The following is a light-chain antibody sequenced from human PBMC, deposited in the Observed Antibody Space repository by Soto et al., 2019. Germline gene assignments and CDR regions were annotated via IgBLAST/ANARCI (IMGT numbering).Light chain of an antibody. J-gene: IGLJ1*01. CDR2: TNN. CDR3: AAWDDRLNGPSYV. CDR1: TSNIGSNP. V-gene: IGLV1-44*01. Sequence: QSVLTQPPSVSGTPGQTVTISCSGSTSNIGSNPVNWYQQLPGTAPRLLISTNNQRPSGVPDRFSGSRSGTSASLAISGLQSEDEAEYYCAAWDDRLNGPSYVFGTGTKVTVL.